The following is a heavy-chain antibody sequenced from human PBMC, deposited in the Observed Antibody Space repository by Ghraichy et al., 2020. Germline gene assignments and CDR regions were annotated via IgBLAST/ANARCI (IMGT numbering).Heavy chain of an antibody. V-gene: IGHV3-7*01. D-gene: IGHD6-6*01. CDR2: IKQDGSEK. CDR1: GFTFSTHW. J-gene: IGHJ6*02. CDR3: ARLSLSARYMDV. Sequence: GSLRLSCAASGFTFSTHWMRWVRQAPGKGLEWVASIKQDGSEKYYVDSVKGRLTISRDNAKNSLYLQMNSLRAEDTAVYYCARLSLSARYMDVWGQGTTVTVSS.